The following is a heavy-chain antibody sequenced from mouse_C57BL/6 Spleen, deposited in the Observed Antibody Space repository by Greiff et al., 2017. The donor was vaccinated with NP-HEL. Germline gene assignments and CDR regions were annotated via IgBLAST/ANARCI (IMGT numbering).Heavy chain of an antibody. CDR1: GFTFSSYA. J-gene: IGHJ1*03. CDR3: ARDSGALGQGYFDV. Sequence: DVKLVESGGGLVKPGGSLKLSCAASGFTFSSYAMSWVRQTPEKRLEWVATISDGGSYTYYPDNVKGRFTISRDNAKNNLYLQMSHLKSEDTAMYYCARDSGALGQGYFDVWGTGTTVTVSS. D-gene: IGHD4-1*01. CDR2: ISDGGSYT. V-gene: IGHV5-4*01.